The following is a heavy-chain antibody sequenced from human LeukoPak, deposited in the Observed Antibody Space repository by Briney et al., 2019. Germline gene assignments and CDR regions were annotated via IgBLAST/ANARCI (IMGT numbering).Heavy chain of an antibody. CDR2: IYNGGST. CDR3: ASRAGGISGPLAIFHY. V-gene: IGHV3-53*01. J-gene: IGHJ4*02. CDR1: GFTLSSNY. Sequence: GGSLRHSCAASGFTLSSNYMSWVRQPPGKGLEWVSVIYNGGSTYYADSVKGRFTISRDNSKNTLYLQMNSLRAEDTAVYYCASRAGGISGPLAIFHYWREGTVVTVSS. D-gene: IGHD5-12*01.